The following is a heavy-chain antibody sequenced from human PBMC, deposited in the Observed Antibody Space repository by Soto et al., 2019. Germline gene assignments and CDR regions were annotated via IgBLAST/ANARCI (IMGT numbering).Heavy chain of an antibody. V-gene: IGHV4-30-4*01. CDR1: GASISSGDYF. J-gene: IGHJ4*02. D-gene: IGHD5-12*01. Sequence: SETLSLTCTVSGASISSGDYFWSWIRQSPGKGLQWIGYIYDSGSSYYNPSLKSRVTMSVDTSKNQFSLKLSSMTAADTAVYYCAREKGYISGPKNFDYWGQGTLVTV. CDR3: AREKGYISGPKNFDY. CDR2: IYDSGSS.